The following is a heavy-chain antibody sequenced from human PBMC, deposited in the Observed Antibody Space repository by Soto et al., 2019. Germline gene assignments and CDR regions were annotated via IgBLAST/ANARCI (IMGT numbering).Heavy chain of an antibody. J-gene: IGHJ4*02. CDR3: ASNGSTVSN. D-gene: IGHD4-4*01. Sequence: SETLSLTCAVSGSSISSGYYWGWIRQPPGKGLEWIGIIYHSGSAYYNPSLRSRVTISVDTSKNQFSLRLGSVTAEDTAVYYCASNGSTVSNWGQGTMVTVSS. V-gene: IGHV4-38-2*01. CDR1: GSSISSGYY. CDR2: IYHSGSA.